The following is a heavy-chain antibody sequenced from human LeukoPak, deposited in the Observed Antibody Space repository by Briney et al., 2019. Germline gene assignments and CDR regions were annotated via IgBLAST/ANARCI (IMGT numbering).Heavy chain of an antibody. CDR1: GGSISSSSYY. D-gene: IGHD4-17*01. CDR2: IYYSGST. J-gene: IGHJ4*02. Sequence: SETLSLTCTVSGGSISSSSYYWGWIRQPPGKGLEWIGSIYYSGSTYYNPSLKGRVTISVDTSKNQFSLKLSSVTAADTAVYYCASPPHYGDYVVRDYWGQGTLVTVSS. V-gene: IGHV4-39*01. CDR3: ASPPHYGDYVVRDY.